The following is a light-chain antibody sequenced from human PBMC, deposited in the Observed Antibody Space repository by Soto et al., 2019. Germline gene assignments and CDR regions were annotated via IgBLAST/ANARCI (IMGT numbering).Light chain of an antibody. CDR1: QSVSSRN. CDR2: GAS. J-gene: IGKJ2*01. Sequence: EIVLTQSPGTVSLSPGERATLSCRASQSVSSRNLAWYRQKPGQAPSLLIFGASNRATGIPDRFSGSGSGTDFTLTISRLEPEDCAWYYCLRYGDSPPAYTFGQGTKLEIK. V-gene: IGKV3-20*01. CDR3: LRYGDSPPAYT.